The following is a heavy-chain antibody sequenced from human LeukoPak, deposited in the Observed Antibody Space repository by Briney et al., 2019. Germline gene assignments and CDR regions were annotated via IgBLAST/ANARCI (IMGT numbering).Heavy chain of an antibody. CDR1: GGSISGYY. V-gene: IGHV4-59*08. CDR2: IYYSGST. J-gene: IGHJ4*02. D-gene: IGHD6-19*01. CDR3: ARLASSGWSHCDY. Sequence: SETLSLTCTVSGGSISGYYWSWIRHPPGKGPEWIGYIYYSGSTNYNPSLKSRVTISVDTSKNRFSLKMNSVTAADTAVYYCARLASSGWSHCDYWGQGTLVTVSS.